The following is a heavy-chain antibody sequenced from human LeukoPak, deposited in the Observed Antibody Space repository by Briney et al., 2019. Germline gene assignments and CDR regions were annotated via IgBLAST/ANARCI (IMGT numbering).Heavy chain of an antibody. CDR3: ARRLVVPAVPYGMDV. D-gene: IGHD2-2*01. CDR1: GFTFSSYA. V-gene: IGHV3-48*01. Sequence: GGSLRLSCAASGFTFSSYAMHWVRQAPGKGLEWVSAISGSGGSTYYADSVKGRFTISRDNAKKSLYLQMNSLRAEDTAVYYCARRLVVPAVPYGMDVWGQGTTVTVSS. J-gene: IGHJ6*02. CDR2: ISGSGGST.